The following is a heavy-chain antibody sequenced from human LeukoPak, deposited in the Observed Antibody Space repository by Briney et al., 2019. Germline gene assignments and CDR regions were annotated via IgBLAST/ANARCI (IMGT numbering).Heavy chain of an antibody. CDR3: ARGRKRGDYVSRFDY. J-gene: IGHJ4*02. D-gene: IGHD4-17*01. Sequence: GASVKVSCKTSRYTFTAYYIHWVRQAPGQGVEWMGWINPNSGATKDAQKFEGRVTMTRDTSIRTAYTGLSSLRSEDTAVYYCARGRKRGDYVSRFDYWGQGTLVTVSS. CDR1: RYTFTAYY. V-gene: IGHV1-2*02. CDR2: INPNSGAT.